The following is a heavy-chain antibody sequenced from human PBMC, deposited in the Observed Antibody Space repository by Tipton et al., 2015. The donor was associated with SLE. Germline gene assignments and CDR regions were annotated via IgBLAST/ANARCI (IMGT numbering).Heavy chain of an antibody. CDR3: ARESSILRIGP. D-gene: IGHD3-3*01. CDR1: GFTFSCYL. Sequence: SLRLSCTVSGFTFSCYLMHWVRQAPGKGLVWVSRISLDGNSASYADSVRGRFTISRDNAKNTVYLQMNSLRAEDTAVYFCARESSILRIGPWGQGTLVTVSS. CDR2: ISLDGNSA. V-gene: IGHV3-74*01. J-gene: IGHJ5*02.